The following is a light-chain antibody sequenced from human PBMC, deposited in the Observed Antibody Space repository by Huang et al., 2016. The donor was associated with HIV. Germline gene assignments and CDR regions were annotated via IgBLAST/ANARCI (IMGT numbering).Light chain of an antibody. V-gene: IGKV2D-29*02. CDR1: QSLLHSDGKTY. CDR3: MQSIQPAT. CDR2: EVS. Sequence: DILMTQTPLSLSVTPGQPASISWNSSQSLLHSDGKTYLYWYLRKPGQSPQLLISEVSNRFSGVSDRFSGSGSGTDFTLKISRVEAEDVGVYYCMQSIQPATFGQGTKVEIK. J-gene: IGKJ1*01.